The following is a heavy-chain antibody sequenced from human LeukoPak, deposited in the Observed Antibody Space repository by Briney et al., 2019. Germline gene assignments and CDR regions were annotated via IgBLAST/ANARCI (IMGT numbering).Heavy chain of an antibody. D-gene: IGHD2-2*01. J-gene: IGHJ6*02. CDR1: GGSLSDYF. Sequence: SETLCLTCAVYGGSLSDYFWGWIRQPPGKGLEWIGEINHSGRTYYNPSFKSRVTISVDTSKNQFSLNLSSVTAADTAVYYCARDVVVVPAAIHYGMDVWGQGTTVTVSS. V-gene: IGHV4-34*01. CDR2: INHSGRT. CDR3: ARDVVVVPAAIHYGMDV.